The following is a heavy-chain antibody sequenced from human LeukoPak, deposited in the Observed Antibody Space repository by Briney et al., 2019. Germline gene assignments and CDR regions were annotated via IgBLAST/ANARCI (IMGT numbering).Heavy chain of an antibody. D-gene: IGHD3-22*01. J-gene: IGHJ3*01. V-gene: IGHV4-34*01. CDR1: GGSFSDSY. CDR3: ARSLTYYYDSSGYSPDAFDL. Sequence: SETLSLTCAVYGGSFSDSYWTWIRQPPGKGLEWIGEINHSGSTNYNPSLKSRVTISVDTSKNQFSLKLSSVTAADTAVYYCARSLTYYYDSSGYSPDAFDLWGQGTMVTVSS. CDR2: INHSGST.